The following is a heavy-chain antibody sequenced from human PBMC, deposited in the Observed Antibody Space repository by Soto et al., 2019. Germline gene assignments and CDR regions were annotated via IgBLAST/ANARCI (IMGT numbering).Heavy chain of an antibody. Sequence: GASVKVSCKASGYTFTSYALHWVRQAPGQRLEWMGRTDAGNGNTKYSQKFQGRVTITRDTSANTAYMELSSLRSEDTAVYYCARDLDYYYGMDVWGQGTTVTVSS. CDR2: TDAGNGNT. CDR3: ARDLDYYYGMDV. V-gene: IGHV1-3*01. J-gene: IGHJ6*02. CDR1: GYTFTSYA.